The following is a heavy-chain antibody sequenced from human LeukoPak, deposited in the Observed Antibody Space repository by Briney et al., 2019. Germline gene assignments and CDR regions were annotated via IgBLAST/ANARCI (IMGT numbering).Heavy chain of an antibody. D-gene: IGHD2-2*01. V-gene: IGHV3-23*01. CDR3: ASSTSAYYYYYMDV. CDR2: ISGSGGST. Sequence: GGSLRLSCAASGFTFSSYAMSWVRQAPGKGLEWVSAISGSGGSTYYADSVKGRFTISRDNSKNTLYLQMNSLRAEDTAVYYCASSTSAYYYYYMDVWGKGTTVTVSS. J-gene: IGHJ6*03. CDR1: GFTFSSYA.